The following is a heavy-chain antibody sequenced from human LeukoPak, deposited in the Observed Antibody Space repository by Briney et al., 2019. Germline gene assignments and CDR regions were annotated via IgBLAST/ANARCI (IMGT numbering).Heavy chain of an antibody. V-gene: IGHV3-30*18. Sequence: GRSLRLSCAASGFTFSIYGVHWVRQAPGKGLEWVAVISYDGSNKYYADSVKGRFTISRDNSKNTLYLQMNSLRAEDTAVYYCAKTLREFYDWLLPDYWGQGTLVTVSS. D-gene: IGHD3-9*01. CDR3: AKTLREFYDWLLPDY. J-gene: IGHJ4*02. CDR2: ISYDGSNK. CDR1: GFTFSIYG.